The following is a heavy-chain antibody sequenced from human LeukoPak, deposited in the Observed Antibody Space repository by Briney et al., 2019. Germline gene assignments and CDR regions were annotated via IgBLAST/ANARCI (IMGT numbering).Heavy chain of an antibody. V-gene: IGHV4-34*01. CDR2: INHSGST. J-gene: IGHJ3*02. Sequence: SETLSLTCAVYGGSFSGYYWSWIRQPPGKGLEWIGEINHSGSTNYNPSLKSRVTISVDTSKNQFSLKLSSVTAADTAVYYCARGVPYDYVWGSYRDYAFDIWGQGTVVTVSS. D-gene: IGHD3-16*02. CDR3: ARGVPYDYVWGSYRDYAFDI. CDR1: GGSFSGYY.